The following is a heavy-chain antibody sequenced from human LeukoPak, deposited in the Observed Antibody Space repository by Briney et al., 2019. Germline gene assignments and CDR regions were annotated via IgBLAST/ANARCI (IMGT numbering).Heavy chain of an antibody. J-gene: IGHJ4*02. D-gene: IGHD5-18*01. CDR1: GYTFTSYA. V-gene: IGHV1-3*01. Sequence: GASVTVSCTASGYTFTSYAMHWVRQAPGQRLEWMGWINAGNGNTKYSQKFQGRVTITRDTSASTAYMELSSLRSEDTAVYYCARDTGAREGNTAMVVWGQGTLVTVSS. CDR3: ARDTGAREGNTAMVV. CDR2: INAGNGNT.